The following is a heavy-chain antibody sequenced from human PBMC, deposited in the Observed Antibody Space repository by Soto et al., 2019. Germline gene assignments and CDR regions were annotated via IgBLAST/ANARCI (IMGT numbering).Heavy chain of an antibody. CDR3: ERTTLERLFDY. Sequence: ASVKVSCKASGYTFTSYYMHWVRQAPGQGLEWMGWINPNSGDTQYAQKFQGRVTMTRDTSISTAYMELSRLTSDDTAVFYCERTTLERLFDYWGQGNLVTVSS. J-gene: IGHJ4*02. CDR2: INPNSGDT. CDR1: GYTFTSYY. D-gene: IGHD1-1*01. V-gene: IGHV1-2*02.